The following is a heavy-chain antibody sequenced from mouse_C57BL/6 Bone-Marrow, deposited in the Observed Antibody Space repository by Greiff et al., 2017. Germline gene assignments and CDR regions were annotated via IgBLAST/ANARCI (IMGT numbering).Heavy chain of an antibody. CDR2: INPYNGGT. V-gene: IGHV1-19*01. D-gene: IGHD2-4*01. CDR1: GYTFTDYY. J-gene: IGHJ4*01. Sequence: EVQLQESGPVLVKPGASVKMSCKASGYTFTDYYMHWVKQSHGKSLEWIGVINPYNGGTSYNQKFKGKATLTVDKSSSAAYMALNSLTSEDSAVYYCSRDDYENAMDYWGQGTSVTVSS. CDR3: SRDDYENAMDY.